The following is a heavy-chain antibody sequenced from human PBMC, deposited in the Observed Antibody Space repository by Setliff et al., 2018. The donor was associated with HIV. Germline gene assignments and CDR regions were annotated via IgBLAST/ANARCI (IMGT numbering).Heavy chain of an antibody. CDR1: GFTFSSYS. CDR2: ISSSSSYI. Sequence: GGSLRLSCAASGFTFSSYSMNWVRQAPGKGMEWVSSISSSSSYIYYADSVKGRFTSSRDNAKNSLYLQMNSLRAEDTAVYYCARGYYDSRGYYYPFDYWGQGTLVTVSS. D-gene: IGHD3-22*01. J-gene: IGHJ4*02. CDR3: ARGYYDSRGYYYPFDY. V-gene: IGHV3-21*01.